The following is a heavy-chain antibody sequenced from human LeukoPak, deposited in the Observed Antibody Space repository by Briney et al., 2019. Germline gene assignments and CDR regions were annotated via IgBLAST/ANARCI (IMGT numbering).Heavy chain of an antibody. CDR1: GGSFSGYY. V-gene: IGHV4-34*01. J-gene: IGHJ5*02. Sequence: SETLSLTCAVYGGSFSGYYWSWIRQPPGKGLEWIGEINHSGSTNYNPSLTSRVTISVDTSKNQFSLKLSSVTAADTAVYYCARRPRAGWFDPWGQGTLVTVSS. CDR3: ARRPRAGWFDP. CDR2: INHSGST.